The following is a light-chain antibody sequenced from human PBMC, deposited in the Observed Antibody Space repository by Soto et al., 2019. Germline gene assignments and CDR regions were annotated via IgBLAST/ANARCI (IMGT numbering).Light chain of an antibody. CDR3: TSFTGSSTPVI. CDR1: SGDVGSYNY. CDR2: EVN. V-gene: IGLV2-14*01. Sequence: QSALTQPASVSGSPGQSITISCTGTSGDVGSYNYVSWYQQHPGKAPKLVLYEVNSRPSGVPSRFSGSKSGNTASLTISGLQGEDEADYYCTSFTGSSTPVIFGGGTKVTVL. J-gene: IGLJ2*01.